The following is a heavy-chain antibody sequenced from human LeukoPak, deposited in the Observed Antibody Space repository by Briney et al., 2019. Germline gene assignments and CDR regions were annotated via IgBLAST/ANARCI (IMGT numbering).Heavy chain of an antibody. CDR2: IYYSGST. CDR3: AGDTYYDFWSGQNTAFDI. D-gene: IGHD3-3*01. V-gene: IGHV4-59*01. CDR1: GGSISSYY. Sequence: ASETLSLTCTVSGGSISSYYWSWIRQPPGKGLEWIGYIYYSGSTNYNPSLKSRVTISVDTSKNQFSLKLSSVTAADTAVYYCAGDTYYDFWSGQNTAFDIWGQGTMVTVSS. J-gene: IGHJ3*02.